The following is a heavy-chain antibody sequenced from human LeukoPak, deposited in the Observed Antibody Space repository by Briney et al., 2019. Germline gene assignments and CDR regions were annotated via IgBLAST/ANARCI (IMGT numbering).Heavy chain of an antibody. D-gene: IGHD5-18*01. J-gene: IGHJ6*02. CDR3: AKDPSAMLSYVMDV. Sequence: GGSLRLSCAASGFTFSTYWMTWVRQAPGMGLEWVSTITGSGTSTYYADSVKGRFTISRDNSKNTLYLQMNSLRAEDTAIYYCAKDPSAMLSYVMDVWGQGTTVTVSS. CDR1: GFTFSTYW. V-gene: IGHV3-23*01. CDR2: ITGSGTST.